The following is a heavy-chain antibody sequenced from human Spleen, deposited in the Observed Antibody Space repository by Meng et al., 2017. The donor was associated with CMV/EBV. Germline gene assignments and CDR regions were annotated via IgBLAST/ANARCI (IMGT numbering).Heavy chain of an antibody. CDR3: ARGADYAFYGLDI. Sequence: KASGYSFTNNYMHWVRQAPGQGLEWMGIIDPRGGHTTYAQEFQGRVTMTRDTSTSTVFMELSSLRSKDTAVYYCARGADYAFYGLDIWGQGTMVTVSS. CDR1: GYSFTNNY. V-gene: IGHV1-46*01. J-gene: IGHJ3*02. CDR2: IDPRGGHT. D-gene: IGHD2/OR15-2a*01.